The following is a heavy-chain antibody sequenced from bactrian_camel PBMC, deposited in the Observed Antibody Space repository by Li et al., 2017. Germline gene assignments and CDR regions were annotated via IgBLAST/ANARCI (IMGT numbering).Heavy chain of an antibody. D-gene: IGHD1*01. V-gene: IGHV3S40*01. CDR3: AATPQLANRLNPNHYNY. J-gene: IGHJ4*01. CDR1: GYTYGNKY. Sequence: QLVESGGGSVQAGGSLRLSCAASGYTYGNKYMGWFRQAPGKEREGVASIDTDYDTTVYRDFVKARFTISQDNAKTTVYLDMSRLQPEDSAMYYCAATPQLANRLNPNHYNYWGQGTQVTVS. CDR2: IDTDYDTT.